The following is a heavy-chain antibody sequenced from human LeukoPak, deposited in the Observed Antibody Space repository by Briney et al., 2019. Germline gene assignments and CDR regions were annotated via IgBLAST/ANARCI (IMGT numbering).Heavy chain of an antibody. V-gene: IGHV3-23*01. J-gene: IGHJ4*02. Sequence: GGSLRLSCAASGFTFSIYAMSWVRQAPGKGLEWVSAIRGSGGSTYYADSVKGRFTISRDNSKNTMYLQMNSLRAEDTAVYYCATPMITFEGVIARKEQFDYWGQGTLVTVSS. CDR1: GFTFSIYA. D-gene: IGHD3-16*02. CDR2: IRGSGGST. CDR3: ATPMITFEGVIARKEQFDY.